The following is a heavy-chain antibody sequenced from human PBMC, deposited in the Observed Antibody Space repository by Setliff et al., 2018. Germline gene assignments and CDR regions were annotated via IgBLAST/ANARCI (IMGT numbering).Heavy chain of an antibody. V-gene: IGHV3-30*03. CDR3: ARGPSMVVVSVAIPHV. D-gene: IGHD2-2*01. CDR2: VSDDGTNT. J-gene: IGHJ6*04. CDR1: TASEVTISSRA. Sequence: PGGSLRLSCAASTASEVTISSRAIHWVRQAPGKGLEWVAAVSDDGTNTYYADSVRGRFTVSRDVSRHTVYLQMSSLRADDTALYYCARGPSMVVVSVAIPHVWGKGTTVTVSS.